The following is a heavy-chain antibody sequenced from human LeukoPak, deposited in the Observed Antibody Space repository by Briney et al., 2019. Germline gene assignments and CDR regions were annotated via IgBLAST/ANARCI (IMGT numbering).Heavy chain of an antibody. V-gene: IGHV3-23*01. J-gene: IGHJ6*02. D-gene: IGHD3-10*01. CDR1: GFTFSTYA. Sequence: GGSLRLSCAASGFTFSTYAMSWVRQAPGKGLEWVSGINGGGSSTYYADSVKGRFSISRDDSKNTLFLQMNSLRAEDTAVYYCASSEFYYGFDVRGQGTTVTVSS. CDR3: ASSEFYYGFDV. CDR2: INGGGSST.